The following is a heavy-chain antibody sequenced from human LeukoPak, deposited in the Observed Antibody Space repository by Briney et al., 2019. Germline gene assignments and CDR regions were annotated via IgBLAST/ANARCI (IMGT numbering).Heavy chain of an antibody. D-gene: IGHD3-10*01. CDR1: GFNFSSYG. CDR2: ISYDGSNK. Sequence: PGGSLRLSCAASGFNFSSYGMHWVRQAPGKGLEWVAVISYDGSNKYYADSVKGRFTISRDNSKNTLYLQMNSLRAEDTAVYYCAKDFQWFGELVFPFDPWGQGTLVTVSS. J-gene: IGHJ5*02. V-gene: IGHV3-30*18. CDR3: AKDFQWFGELVFPFDP.